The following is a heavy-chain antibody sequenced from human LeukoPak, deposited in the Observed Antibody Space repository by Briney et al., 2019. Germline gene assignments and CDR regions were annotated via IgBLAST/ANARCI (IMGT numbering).Heavy chain of an antibody. CDR2: IYSDGSTT. CDR1: RFTLSSYW. V-gene: IGHV3-74*01. D-gene: IGHD3-10*01. Sequence: GGSLRLSCAASRFTLSSYWMFWVRQAPGKGLVWVSLIYSDGSTTSYADSVKGRFTISRDSAKNTLYLQMNSLRAEDTAVYYCARDRALDYWGQGTLVTVSS. J-gene: IGHJ4*02. CDR3: ARDRALDY.